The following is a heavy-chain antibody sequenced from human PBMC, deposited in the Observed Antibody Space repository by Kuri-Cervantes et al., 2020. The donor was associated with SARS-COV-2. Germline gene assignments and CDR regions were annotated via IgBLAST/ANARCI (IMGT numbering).Heavy chain of an antibody. CDR3: ARSTPNYYDSSGDAFDI. D-gene: IGHD3-22*01. J-gene: IGHJ3*02. CDR2: INHSGST. Sequence: SQTLSLTCAVYGGSFSGYYWSWIRQPPGKGLEWIGEINHSGSTNYNPSLKSRVTVPVDTSKNQFSLKLSSVTAADTAVYYCARSTPNYYDSSGDAFDIWGQGTMVTVSS. V-gene: IGHV4-34*01. CDR1: GGSFSGYY.